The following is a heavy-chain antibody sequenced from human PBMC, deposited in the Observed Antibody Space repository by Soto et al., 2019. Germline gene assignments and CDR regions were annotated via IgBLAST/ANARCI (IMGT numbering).Heavy chain of an antibody. CDR1: GYTFTSYG. CDR2: INAVNGDT. CDR3: VRRHVSATGIDWFDP. J-gene: IGHJ5*02. D-gene: IGHD6-13*01. V-gene: IGHV1-3*01. Sequence: ASVKVSCKASGYTFTSYGIHWVRQAPGQRLEWMGWINAVNGDTKYSPKFQDRVTITRDTSASTAYMELSSLRSEDTAVYYCVRRHVSATGIDWFDPWGQGTLVTVSS.